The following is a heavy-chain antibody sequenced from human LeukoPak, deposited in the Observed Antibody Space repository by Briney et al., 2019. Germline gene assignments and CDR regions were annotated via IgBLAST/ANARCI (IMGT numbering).Heavy chain of an antibody. Sequence: GGFLRLSCAASGFTFSSFAMSWVRQAPGKGLEWVSSISGGGGGTYYADSVRGRFTISRDNSRNTLSLQMSSLRTEDTAVYYCAKPPPWYSPFNYLGQGPLATVSS. CDR1: GFTFSSFA. CDR2: ISGGGGGT. J-gene: IGHJ4*02. V-gene: IGHV3-23*01. CDR3: AKPPPWYSPFNY. D-gene: IGHD2-15*01.